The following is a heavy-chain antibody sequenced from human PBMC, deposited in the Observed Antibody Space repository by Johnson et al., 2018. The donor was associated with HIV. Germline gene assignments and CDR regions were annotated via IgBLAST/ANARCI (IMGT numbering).Heavy chain of an antibody. D-gene: IGHD2-15*01. CDR2: ISYDGSNK. J-gene: IGHJ3*01. CDR1: GFTFSMYA. CDR3: ARDQGVRRVVVFDDAFDV. Sequence: QVQLVESGGGLVQPGGSLRLSCAASGFTFSMYAMHWVRQAPGKGLEWVAVISYDGSNKYYADSVKGRFTISRDNARTSLYLQMNSLRAEDTAVYYCARDQGVRRVVVFDDAFDVWGQGTMVTVSS. V-gene: IGHV3-30-3*01.